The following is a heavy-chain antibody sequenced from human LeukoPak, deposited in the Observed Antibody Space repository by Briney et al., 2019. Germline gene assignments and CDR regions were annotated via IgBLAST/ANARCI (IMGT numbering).Heavy chain of an antibody. V-gene: IGHV3-23*01. CDR1: GFTFNNYD. Sequence: PGGSLRLSCAASGFTFNNYDMSWVRQAPGKGLEWVSSISTSGGSTYYADSVKGRFTISRDNSKNKLYLQMNRLRVEDTALYYCARGAYGSGSYYPEHWGQGTLVTVSS. CDR3: ARGAYGSGSYYPEH. J-gene: IGHJ4*02. CDR2: ISTSGGST. D-gene: IGHD3-10*01.